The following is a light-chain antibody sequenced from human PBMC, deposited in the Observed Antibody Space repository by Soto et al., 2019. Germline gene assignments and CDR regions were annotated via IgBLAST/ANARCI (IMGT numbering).Light chain of an antibody. J-gene: IGKJ2*01. V-gene: IGKV1-39*01. Sequence: DIQMTQSPSSLSVSVGDRVTITWRASQSISSYLNWYQQKPGKAPKLLIYASFNLQSGVPSRFSGSGFGTDFTLSISSLEPEDFATYYCQQSYSTPYTFGQGTKLEIK. CDR1: QSISSY. CDR2: ASF. CDR3: QQSYSTPYT.